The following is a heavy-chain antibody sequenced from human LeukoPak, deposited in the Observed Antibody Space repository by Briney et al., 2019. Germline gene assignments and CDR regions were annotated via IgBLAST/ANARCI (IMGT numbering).Heavy chain of an antibody. CDR1: GFAFSSYS. CDR2: ISSSSSYI. J-gene: IGHJ3*02. D-gene: IGHD2-15*01. CDR3: AREGCSGGSCSDAFDI. Sequence: PGGSLRLSCAASGFAFSSYSMNWVRQAPGKGLEWVSSISSSSSYIYYADSVKGRFTISRDNAKNSLYLQMNSLRAEDTAVYYCAREGCSGGSCSDAFDIWGQGTMVTVSS. V-gene: IGHV3-21*01.